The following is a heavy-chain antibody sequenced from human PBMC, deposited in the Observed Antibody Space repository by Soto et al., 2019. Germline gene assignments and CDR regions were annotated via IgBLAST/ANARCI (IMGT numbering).Heavy chain of an antibody. Sequence: SDTLSLTCTFSGFSVSSGICYWSWIRQPPGKGLEWIGYIYYSGSTNYNPSLKSRVTISVDTSKNQFSLKLSSVTAADTAVYYCAREDPSGSYTLDYWGQGTLVTVSS. V-gene: IGHV4-61*01. CDR2: IYYSGST. J-gene: IGHJ4*02. CDR3: AREDPSGSYTLDY. CDR1: GFSVSSGICY. D-gene: IGHD1-26*01.